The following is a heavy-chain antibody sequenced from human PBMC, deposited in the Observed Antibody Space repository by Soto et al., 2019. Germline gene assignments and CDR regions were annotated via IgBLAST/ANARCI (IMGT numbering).Heavy chain of an antibody. J-gene: IGHJ6*02. CDR1: GGTFSSYA. D-gene: IGHD3-16*01. Sequence: WASVKVSFKASGGTFSSYAISWVRQAPGQGLEWMGGIIPIFGTANYAQKFQGRVTITADESTSTAYMELSSLRSEDTAVYYCARGDYDYALDVWGQGTTVTVSS. CDR3: ARGDYDYALDV. V-gene: IGHV1-69*13. CDR2: IIPIFGTA.